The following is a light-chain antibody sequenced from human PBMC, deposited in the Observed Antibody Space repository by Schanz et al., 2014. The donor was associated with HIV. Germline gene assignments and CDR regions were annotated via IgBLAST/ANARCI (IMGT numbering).Light chain of an antibody. CDR2: GAS. CDR1: QSVSSN. J-gene: IGKJ3*01. CDR3: QSYAGS. Sequence: EVVMTQSPATLSLSPGERATLSCRARQSVSSNLAWYQQKVGQAPRLLIYGASKRATGIPDRFIGSGSGTDFTLTINRLEPEDFAVYYCQSYAGSFGPGTKVD. V-gene: IGKV3D-15*01.